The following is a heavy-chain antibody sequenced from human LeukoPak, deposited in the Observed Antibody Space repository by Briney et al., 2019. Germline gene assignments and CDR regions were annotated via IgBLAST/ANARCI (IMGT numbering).Heavy chain of an antibody. V-gene: IGHV3-11*06. CDR1: GFTFSDYY. Sequence: GGSLRLSCAASGFTFSDYYMIWIRQAPGKGLEWVSYISNTGSHTNYADSVKGRFTISRDNAKNSLYLQMSSLRTEDTAMYYCSRERQWNCGVDCYPRSISAWGQGALVTVSS. D-gene: IGHD2-21*02. J-gene: IGHJ5*02. CDR3: SRERQWNCGVDCYPRSISA. CDR2: ISNTGSHT.